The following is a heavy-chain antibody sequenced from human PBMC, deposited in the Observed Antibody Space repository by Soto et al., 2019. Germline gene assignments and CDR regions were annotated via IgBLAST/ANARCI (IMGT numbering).Heavy chain of an antibody. CDR1: GFSLSTSGVG. D-gene: IGHD2-21*02. CDR2: IYWDDDK. V-gene: IGHV2-5*02. CDR3: AHRKVGTDAFDI. J-gene: IGHJ3*02. Sequence: QITLKESGPTLVKPTQTLTLTCTFSGFSLSTSGVGVGWIRQPPGKALEWLALIYWDDDKRYSPSLKSRLTITKDTSKNQVVLTMTNMDPVDTATYCCAHRKVGTDAFDIWGQGTMVTVSS.